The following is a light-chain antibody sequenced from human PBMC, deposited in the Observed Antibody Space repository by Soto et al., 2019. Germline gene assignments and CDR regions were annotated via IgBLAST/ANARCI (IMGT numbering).Light chain of an antibody. J-gene: IGLJ3*02. CDR1: SSDVGGYKY. CDR3: TSYTGSTTLPWV. V-gene: IGLV2-14*01. CDR2: DVS. Sequence: QPVLTQPASVSGSPGQSITISCTGTSSDVGGYKYVSWYQQHPGKAPKLMIFDVSNRPSGVSNRFSGSKSGNTASLTISGLQAQDEADYYCTSYTGSTTLPWVFGGGTQLTVL.